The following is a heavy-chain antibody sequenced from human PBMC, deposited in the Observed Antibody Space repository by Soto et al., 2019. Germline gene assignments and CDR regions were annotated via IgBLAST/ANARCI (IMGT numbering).Heavy chain of an antibody. V-gene: IGHV3-33*01. D-gene: IGHD2-15*01. J-gene: IGHJ4*02. CDR3: ARSRIAGGDY. Sequence: QVQLVESGGGVVQPGRSLRLSCAASGFTFSSYSMHWVRQAPGKGLEWVAAIWCDGSNKYYEDSVKGRFTISRDNSKNTLYLQMNSGGAEDTGVYYCARSRIAGGDYWGQGTLVIVSS. CDR2: IWCDGSNK. CDR1: GFTFSSYS.